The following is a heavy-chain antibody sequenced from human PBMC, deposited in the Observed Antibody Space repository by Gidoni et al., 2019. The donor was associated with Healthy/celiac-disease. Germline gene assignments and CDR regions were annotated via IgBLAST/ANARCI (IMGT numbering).Heavy chain of an antibody. J-gene: IGHJ5*02. Sequence: EVQLVESGGGLVQPGRSLRLSCTASGFTFGDYAMSWFRQAPGKGLEWVGFIRSKAYGGTTEYAASVKGRFTISRDDSKSIAYLQMNSLKTEDTAVYYCTRAIGSGYYPNWFDPWGQGTLVTVSS. CDR3: TRAIGSGYYPNWFDP. V-gene: IGHV3-49*03. CDR2: IRSKAYGGTT. D-gene: IGHD3-3*01. CDR1: GFTFGDYA.